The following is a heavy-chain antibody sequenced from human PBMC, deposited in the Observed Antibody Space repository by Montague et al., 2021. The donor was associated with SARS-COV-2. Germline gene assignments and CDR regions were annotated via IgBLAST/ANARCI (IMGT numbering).Heavy chain of an antibody. J-gene: IGHJ4*02. CDR1: GGSFSGYY. CDR2: INHSGST. D-gene: IGHD3-10*01. Sequence: SETLSLTCAVYGGSFSGYYWSWIRQPPGKGLEWIGEINHSGSTNYNPSLKSRVTISVDTSKNQFSLKLSSVTAADTAVYYCARMRAVLLWFGESTYFDYWGQGTLVTVSP. CDR3: ARMRAVLLWFGESTYFDY. V-gene: IGHV4-34*01.